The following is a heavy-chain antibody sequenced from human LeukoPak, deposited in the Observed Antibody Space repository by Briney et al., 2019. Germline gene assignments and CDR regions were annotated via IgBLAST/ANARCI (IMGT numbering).Heavy chain of an antibody. CDR2: IYPGDSDT. CDR1: GYSFTSYW. CDR3: ARGIVPAATNYGMDV. Sequence: GESLKISCKGSGYSFTSYWIGWVRQMPGKGLEWMGIIYPGDSDTRYSPSFQGQVTISADKSISTAYLQWSSLKASDTAMYYCARGIVPAATNYGMDVWGQGTTVTVFS. J-gene: IGHJ6*02. D-gene: IGHD2-2*01. V-gene: IGHV5-51*01.